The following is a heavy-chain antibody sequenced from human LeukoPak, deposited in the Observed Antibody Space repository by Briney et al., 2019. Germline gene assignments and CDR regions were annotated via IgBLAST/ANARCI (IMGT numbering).Heavy chain of an antibody. CDR1: GFALSSHG. CDR2: VWSDGSNT. Sequence: GGSLRLSSAASGFALSSHGMHWVRQAPGKGLEWVAVVWSDGSNTNYADAVKGRFTISRDNSKNTFYLQMNSLRAEDTAVYYCARDPNLDYWGQGTLVSVSS. V-gene: IGHV3-33*01. CDR3: ARDPNLDY. J-gene: IGHJ4*02.